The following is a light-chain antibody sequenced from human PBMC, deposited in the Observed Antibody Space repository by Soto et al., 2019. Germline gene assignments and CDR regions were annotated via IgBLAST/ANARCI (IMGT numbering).Light chain of an antibody. J-gene: IGLJ2*01. CDR3: QSYDIGLSGVV. Sequence: QSVLTQPPSVSGATGQRVTISSTGSSSNIGAGYDVHWYQQLPGTSPKLLIYGNSNRPSGVPDRFSGSKSGTSASLSIPGIQAEDEAAYCCQSYDIGLSGVVFGGETPLTVL. CDR2: GNS. V-gene: IGLV1-40*01. CDR1: SSNIGAGYD.